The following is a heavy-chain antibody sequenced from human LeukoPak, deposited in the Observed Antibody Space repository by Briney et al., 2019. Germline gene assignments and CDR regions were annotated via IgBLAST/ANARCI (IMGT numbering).Heavy chain of an antibody. V-gene: IGHV3-66*01. CDR3: ARVGGSTDSGH. Sequence: GGSLRLSCAASGFSVSSNYMSWVRQAPGKGLKWVSVIYSGGITYYADSVKGRFTISRDNSKNTWYLQMKSLRVEDTAVYYCARVGGSTDSGHWGQGTLVTVSS. CDR1: GFSVSSNY. CDR2: IYSGGIT. D-gene: IGHD1-26*01. J-gene: IGHJ4*02.